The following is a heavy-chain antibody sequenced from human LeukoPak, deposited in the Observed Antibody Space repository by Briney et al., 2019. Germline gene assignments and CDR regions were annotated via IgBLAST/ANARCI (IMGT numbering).Heavy chain of an antibody. V-gene: IGHV1-18*01. Sequence: GASVKVSCKSSGYIFTSYGISWVRQAPGQGLEWMGWISAYNGNTNYAQKLQGRVTMTTDTSTSTAYMELRSLRSEDTAVYYCARVIIVATTHSFDYWGQGTLVTVSS. D-gene: IGHD5-12*01. J-gene: IGHJ4*02. CDR3: ARVIIVATTHSFDY. CDR2: ISAYNGNT. CDR1: GYIFTSYG.